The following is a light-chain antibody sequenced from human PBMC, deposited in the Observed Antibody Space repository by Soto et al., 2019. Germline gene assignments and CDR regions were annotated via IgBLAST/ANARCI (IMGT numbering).Light chain of an antibody. CDR3: QQSYFTPT. V-gene: IGKV1-39*01. Sequence: DIQMTQSPSSLSASVGDRVTITCRASQTVISYLNWYQQKPGKAPKLLIHSASSLQSGVPSRFSGSGSGTHFTLTIDRLQPEYSATYFCQQSYFTPTFGGGTKVEIK. J-gene: IGKJ4*01. CDR2: SAS. CDR1: QTVISY.